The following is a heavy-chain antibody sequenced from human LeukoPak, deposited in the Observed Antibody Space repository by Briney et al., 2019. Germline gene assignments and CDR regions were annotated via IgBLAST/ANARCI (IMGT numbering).Heavy chain of an antibody. D-gene: IGHD2-2*01. CDR1: GGSISRNNYF. CDR3: ASLGVGGDFCSSTSCYTAIDI. V-gene: IGHV4-39*02. J-gene: IGHJ3*02. CDR2: IHYTEPP. Sequence: PSDTLSLMCTVCGGSISRNNYFGGWIRQPRARVLEWIGNIHYTEPPYDYPSLKSRITVSADTSNNHFSLRLSSVTAADTAVYYCASLGVGGDFCSSTSCYTAIDIWGLGTMVTVSS.